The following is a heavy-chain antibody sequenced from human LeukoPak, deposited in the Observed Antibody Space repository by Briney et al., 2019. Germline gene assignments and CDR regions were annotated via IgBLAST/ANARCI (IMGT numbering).Heavy chain of an antibody. CDR1: GGSFSGYY. Sequence: SEALSLTCAVYGGSFSGYYWSWIRQPPGKGLEWIGEINHSGSTNYNPSLKSRVTISVDTSKNQFSLKLTSVIAADTAVYYCARDPRFDSSGYRHVFWFFDLWGRGTLVTVSS. CDR2: INHSGST. V-gene: IGHV4-34*01. CDR3: ARDPRFDSSGYRHVFWFFDL. D-gene: IGHD3-22*01. J-gene: IGHJ2*01.